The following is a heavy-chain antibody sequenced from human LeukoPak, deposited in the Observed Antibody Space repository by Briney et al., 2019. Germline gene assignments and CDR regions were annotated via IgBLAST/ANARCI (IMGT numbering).Heavy chain of an antibody. CDR3: AKDYYDSSGYDY. V-gene: IGHV3-23*01. CDR2: ISGSGSST. Sequence: GGSLRLSCAASGFTFSNYAMTWVRQAPGKGLEWVSGISGSGSSTYYADSVKGRFTLSRDYPKNTLYLQMNSLRAGDTAVYYCAKDYYDSSGYDYWGQGTLVTVSS. J-gene: IGHJ4*02. D-gene: IGHD3-22*01. CDR1: GFTFSNYA.